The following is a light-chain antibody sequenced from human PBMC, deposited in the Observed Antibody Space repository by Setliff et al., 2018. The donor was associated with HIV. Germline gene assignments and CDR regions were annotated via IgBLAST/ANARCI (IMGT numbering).Light chain of an antibody. CDR3: ASWDDSLVWG. V-gene: IGLV1-44*01. J-gene: IGLJ3*02. Sequence: QSALTQPPSTSGTPGQRVTISCSGSSSNIETNPVNWYLQLPGTAPKLLIYSNDQRPSGVPDRFSGSKSDTSATLAISGLQPEDEAVYYCASWDDSLVWGFGGGTK. CDR1: SSNIETNP. CDR2: SND.